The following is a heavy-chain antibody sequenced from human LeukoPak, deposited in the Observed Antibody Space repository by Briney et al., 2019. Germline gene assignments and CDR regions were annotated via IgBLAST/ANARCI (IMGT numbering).Heavy chain of an antibody. D-gene: IGHD3-3*01. CDR2: INHSGST. CDR3: VRGLHFGVVITKRLYFDY. J-gene: IGHJ4*02. V-gene: IGHV4-34*01. CDR1: GGSFSGYY. Sequence: SETLSLTCAVYGGSFSGYYWSWIRQPPGKGLEWIGEINHSGSTNYNPSLKSRVTISVDTSKNQFSLKLSSVTAADTAVYYCVRGLHFGVVITKRLYFDYWGQGTLVTVSS.